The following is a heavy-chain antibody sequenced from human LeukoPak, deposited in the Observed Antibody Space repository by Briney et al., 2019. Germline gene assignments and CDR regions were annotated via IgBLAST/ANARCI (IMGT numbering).Heavy chain of an antibody. CDR3: ARNFGWEQLDY. CDR1: GFNFGGFW. D-gene: IGHD1-26*01. CDR2: INGDGSVK. J-gene: IGHJ4*02. Sequence: GESLRLSCAASGFNFGGFWMNWVRQAPGKGLEWEANINGDGSVKNYGASVRGRFTISRDNSKNSLYLQMNSLRADDTAVYYCARNFGWEQLDYWGQGTLVAVSS. V-gene: IGHV3-7*01.